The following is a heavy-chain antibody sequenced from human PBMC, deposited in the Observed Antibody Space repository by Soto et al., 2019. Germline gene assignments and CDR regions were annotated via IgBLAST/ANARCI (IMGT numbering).Heavy chain of an antibody. V-gene: IGHV1-2*02. J-gene: IGHJ6*02. CDR1: GYRFTGYG. D-gene: IGHD2-21*02. Sequence: ASVKVSCKASGYRFTGYGLHWVRQPPGQRLQWMGWINPKSGATDYAQKFQGRVTMTREMSTNTAYLELSGLRSDDTADDTAVYYCAKSNFGGDEYSQYGLHVRGPAPTVSVS. CDR3: VYYCAKSNFGGDEYSQYGLHV. CDR2: INPKSGAT.